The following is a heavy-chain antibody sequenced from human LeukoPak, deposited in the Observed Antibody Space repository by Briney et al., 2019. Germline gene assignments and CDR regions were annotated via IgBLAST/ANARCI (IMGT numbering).Heavy chain of an antibody. Sequence: SETLSLTCAVYGGSFSGYYWSWIRQPPGKGLEWIGEINHSGSTNYNPSLKSRVTISVDTSKNQFSLKPSSVTAADTAVYYCARHGYSSGWYGRRPIDYWGQGTLVTVSS. CDR1: GGSFSGYY. CDR2: INHSGST. D-gene: IGHD6-19*01. J-gene: IGHJ4*02. V-gene: IGHV4-34*01. CDR3: ARHGYSSGWYGRRPIDY.